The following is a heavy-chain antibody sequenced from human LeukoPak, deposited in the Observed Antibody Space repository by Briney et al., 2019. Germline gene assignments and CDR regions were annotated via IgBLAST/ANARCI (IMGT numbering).Heavy chain of an antibody. D-gene: IGHD1-26*01. Sequence: SETLSLTCSVSGGSIRSGVYYGSWIRQPPGKGLEWIGYIYYSGSTYYNPSLKSQVTISVDTSKNQFSLNLSSGTAADTAVYHCARCGGSQSYYGMDVWGQGTTVTVSS. CDR1: GGSIRSGVYY. CDR3: ARCGGSQSYYGMDV. V-gene: IGHV4-31*01. J-gene: IGHJ6*02. CDR2: IYYSGST.